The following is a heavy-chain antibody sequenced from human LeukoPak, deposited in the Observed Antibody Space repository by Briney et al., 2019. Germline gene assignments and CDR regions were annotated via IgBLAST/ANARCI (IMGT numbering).Heavy chain of an antibody. D-gene: IGHD1-1*01. CDR2: ISGSGGST. Sequence: GGSLRLSCAASGFPFSSYWMHWVRQAPGKGLEWVSAISGSGGSTYYADSVKGRFTISRDNSKNTLYLQMNSLRAEDTAVYYCATKPLGSQTIYYFDYWGQGTLVTVSS. CDR3: ATKPLGSQTIYYFDY. V-gene: IGHV3-23*01. CDR1: GFPFSSYW. J-gene: IGHJ4*02.